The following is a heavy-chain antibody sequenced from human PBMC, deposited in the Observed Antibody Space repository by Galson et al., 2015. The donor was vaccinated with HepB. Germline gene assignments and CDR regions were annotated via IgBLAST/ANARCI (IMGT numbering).Heavy chain of an antibody. CDR3: AKGGPLGYCSSTSCYGPQLDY. CDR2: ISGSGGST. V-gene: IGHV3-23*01. D-gene: IGHD2-2*01. J-gene: IGHJ4*02. CDR1: GFTFSSYA. Sequence: SLRLSCAASGFTFSSYAMSWVRQAPGKGLEWVSAISGSGGSTYYADSVKGRFTISRDNSKNTLYLQMNSLRAEDTAVYYCAKGGPLGYCSSTSCYGPQLDYWGQGTLVTVSS.